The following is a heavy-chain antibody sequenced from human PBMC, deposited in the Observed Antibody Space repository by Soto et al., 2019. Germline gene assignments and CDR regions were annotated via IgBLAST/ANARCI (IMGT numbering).Heavy chain of an antibody. CDR1: GFTFSSYA. V-gene: IGHV3-23*01. CDR2: ISGSGGST. CDR3: AREYSSSSGRAFDI. Sequence: EVQLLESGGGLVQPGGSLRLSCAASGFTFSSYAMSWVRQAPGKGLEWVSAISGSGGSTYYADSVKGRFTISRDNSKNSLYLQMNSLRDEDTAEYHCAREYSSSSGRAFDIWGQGTMVIVSS. D-gene: IGHD6-6*01. J-gene: IGHJ3*02.